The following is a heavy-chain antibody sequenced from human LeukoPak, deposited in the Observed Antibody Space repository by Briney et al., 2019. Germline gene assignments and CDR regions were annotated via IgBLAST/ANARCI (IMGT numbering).Heavy chain of an antibody. CDR1: GGSINSTSYY. J-gene: IGHJ6*03. D-gene: IGHD3-16*01. CDR3: ATHVSRYMDV. V-gene: IGHV4-39*01. CDR2: IYCSGST. Sequence: SETLSLTCAVSGGSINSTSYYWGWIRQPPGKGLEWIGSIYCSGSTYYNPSLKNRVTISVDTSKNHFSLKLSSVTAADTSVYYCATHVSRYMDVWGKGVTVTVSS.